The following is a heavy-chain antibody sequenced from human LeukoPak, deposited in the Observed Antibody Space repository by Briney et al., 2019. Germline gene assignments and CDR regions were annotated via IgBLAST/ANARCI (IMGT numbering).Heavy chain of an antibody. CDR2: IYTSGST. CDR3: AKDGAIMGAIDY. V-gene: IGHV4-61*02. D-gene: IGHD1-26*01. J-gene: IGHJ4*02. CDR1: AGSINSGDYY. Sequence: SQTLSLTCTVSAGSINSGDYYWSWIRQPAGKGLEWIGRIYTSGSTNYNPSLKSRVTMSVDTSKNQFSLKLSSVTAADTAVYYCAKDGAIMGAIDYWGQGTLVTVSS.